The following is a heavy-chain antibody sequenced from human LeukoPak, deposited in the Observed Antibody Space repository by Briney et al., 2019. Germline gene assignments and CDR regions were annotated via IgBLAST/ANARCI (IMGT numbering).Heavy chain of an antibody. CDR2: ISSDGGIT. D-gene: IGHD6-13*01. V-gene: IGHV3-74*01. J-gene: IGHJ4*02. Sequence: GGSLRLSCAASGFTFSSYSMNWVRQAPGKGLVWVSRISSDGGITGYADSVKGRFTISRDNSKNTLYVQMNSLRAEDTAVYYCARDGGWQELVYYFDYWGQGTLVTVSS. CDR1: GFTFSSYS. CDR3: ARDGGWQELVYYFDY.